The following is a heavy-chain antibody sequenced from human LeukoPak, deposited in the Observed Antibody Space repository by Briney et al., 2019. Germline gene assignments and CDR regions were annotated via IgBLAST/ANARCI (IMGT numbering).Heavy chain of an antibody. CDR2: ISSSGSTI. CDR1: GFIFNDFW. CDR3: AREIDSGFGDPGAFDI. D-gene: IGHD3-10*01. Sequence: GGSLRLSCIASGFIFNDFWMSWIRQAPGKGLEWVSYISSSGSTIYYADSVKGRFTISRDNAKNSLYLQMNSLRAEDTAVYYCAREIDSGFGDPGAFDIWGQGTMVTVSS. J-gene: IGHJ3*02. V-gene: IGHV3-11*01.